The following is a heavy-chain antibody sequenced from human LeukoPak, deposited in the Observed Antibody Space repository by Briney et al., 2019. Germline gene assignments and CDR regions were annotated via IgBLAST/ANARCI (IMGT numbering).Heavy chain of an antibody. CDR3: AKDQPYYYDSSGFLGFFDY. V-gene: IGHV3-30*02. CDR1: GFTFSSYG. CDR2: IRYDGSNK. J-gene: IGHJ4*02. Sequence: GGSLRLSCAASGFTFSSYGMHWVRQASGKGLEWVAFIRYDGSNKYYADSVKGRFTISRDNSKNTLYLQMNSLRAEDTAVYYCAKDQPYYYDSSGFLGFFDYWGQGTLVTVSS. D-gene: IGHD3-22*01.